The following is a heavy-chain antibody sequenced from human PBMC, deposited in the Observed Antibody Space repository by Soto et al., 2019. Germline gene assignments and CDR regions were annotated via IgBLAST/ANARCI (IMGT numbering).Heavy chain of an antibody. J-gene: IGHJ4*02. Sequence: PSETLSLTCSVSGASISSYYYTWIRQTPGKGLEWIGYIYLGGSINYNPSFKSRVIISVDTSKNQFSLKLSSVTAADTAVYYCASYSSGWYDVNYWGQGTLVTVSS. CDR2: IYLGGSI. D-gene: IGHD6-19*01. CDR1: GASISSYY. V-gene: IGHV4-59*01. CDR3: ASYSSGWYDVNY.